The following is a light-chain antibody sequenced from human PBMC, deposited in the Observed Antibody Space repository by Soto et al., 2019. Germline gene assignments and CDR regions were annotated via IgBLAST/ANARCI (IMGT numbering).Light chain of an antibody. CDR2: NTN. V-gene: IGLV7-43*01. CDR3: LLCYGGSWV. CDR1: TGAVTTGYY. Sequence: QAVVTQEPSLTVSPGGTVTLTCASSTGAVTTGYYPSWFQHKPGHAPRALIYNTNDKHSWTPARLSGSLLGDKAALTLSGVQPEDEAEYYCLLCYGGSWVFGGGTKVTVL. J-gene: IGLJ3*02.